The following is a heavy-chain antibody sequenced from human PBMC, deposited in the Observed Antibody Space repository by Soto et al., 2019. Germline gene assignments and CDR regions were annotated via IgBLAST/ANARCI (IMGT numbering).Heavy chain of an antibody. CDR3: ASGGRLPRNY. V-gene: IGHV4-30-2*01. J-gene: IGHJ4*02. D-gene: IGHD3-16*01. CDR1: GGSISSGGYS. CDR2: IYHSRIS. Sequence: QLQLQESGSGLVKTSQTLSLTCAVSGGSISSGGYSWSWIRQPPGKGMEWIGYIYHSRISYYNPSIKRRVTISVDSTMYQCSLKLSSVTAAVTTEDYCASGGRLPRNYWGQGTLVTVSS.